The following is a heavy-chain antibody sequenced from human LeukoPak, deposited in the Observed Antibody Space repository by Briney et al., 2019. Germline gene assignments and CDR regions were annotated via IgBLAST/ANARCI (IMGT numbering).Heavy chain of an antibody. V-gene: IGHV1-2*04. J-gene: IGHJ4*02. D-gene: IGHD2-2*01. Sequence: ASVKVSCKASGYTFTGYYMHWVRQAPGQGLELMGWINPNSGGTYSAQKFQGWVTMTRDTSISTAYMELSRLTSDDTAVYYCARANALYCSSTSCLFDYWGQGTLVTVSS. CDR3: ARANALYCSSTSCLFDY. CDR1: GYTFTGYY. CDR2: INPNSGGT.